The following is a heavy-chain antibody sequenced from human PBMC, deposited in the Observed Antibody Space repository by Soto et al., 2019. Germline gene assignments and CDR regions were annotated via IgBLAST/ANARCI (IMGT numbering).Heavy chain of an antibody. V-gene: IGHV4-34*01. J-gene: IGHJ6*02. CDR3: ARITYGDSFYGLDV. CDR1: GWSFSDYY. D-gene: IGHD4-17*01. Sequence: PSRTLSLTCAVYGWSFSDYYWNWIRQPPGKGLEWIGEINQSGGTHYNPSLKSRVTISVDTSRNQFSLKLTSVTVADTAVYYCARITYGDSFYGLDVWGQGTTVTVSS. CDR2: INQSGGT.